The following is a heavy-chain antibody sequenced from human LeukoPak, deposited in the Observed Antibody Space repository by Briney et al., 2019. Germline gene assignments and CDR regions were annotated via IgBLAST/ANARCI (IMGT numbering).Heavy chain of an antibody. CDR2: ISNSRSYI. J-gene: IGHJ4*01. V-gene: IGHV3-21*01. CDR1: GFIFSDYT. CDR3: ARFFED. Sequence: GGSLRLSCAASGFIFSDYTMNWVHQALGKGLEWVSSISNSRSYIYYADSVRCRFTISRDNAKSSLYLQMNSLTAEHTAVYYCARFFEDWGHGTLVTVSS.